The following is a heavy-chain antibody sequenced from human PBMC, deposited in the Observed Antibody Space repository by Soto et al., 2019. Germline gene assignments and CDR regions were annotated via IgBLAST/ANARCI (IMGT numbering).Heavy chain of an antibody. J-gene: IGHJ4*02. CDR3: VRGSYSVDYDSSAYQNRFDD. Sequence: GGSMRLSCSASVFSFSRYSMNWVRQAPGKGLQWISYISSSSSTIYYRDSVKARFAISRDNAMNSLYLQMNSPRDDDTAIYYCVRGSYSVDYDSSAYQNRFDDWGQGVLVTVPS. V-gene: IGHV3-48*02. CDR1: VFSFSRYS. D-gene: IGHD6-25*01. CDR2: ISSSSSTI.